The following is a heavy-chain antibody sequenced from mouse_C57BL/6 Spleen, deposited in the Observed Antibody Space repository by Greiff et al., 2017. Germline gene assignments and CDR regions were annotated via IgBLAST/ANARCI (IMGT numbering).Heavy chain of an antibody. D-gene: IGHD2-3*01. J-gene: IGHJ3*01. CDR3: AGGYYGWFAY. CDR2: IRNKANGYTT. V-gene: IGHV7-3*01. Sequence: EVHLVESGGGLVQPGGSLSLSCAASGFTFTDYYMSWVRQPPGKALEWLGFIRNKANGYTTEYSASVKGRFTISRDNSQSILYLQMNALRAEDSATYYCAGGYYGWFAYWGQGTLVTVSA. CDR1: GFTFTDYY.